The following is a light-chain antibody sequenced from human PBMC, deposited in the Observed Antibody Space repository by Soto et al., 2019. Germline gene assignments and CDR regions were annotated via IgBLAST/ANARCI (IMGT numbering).Light chain of an antibody. CDR2: DAS. CDR1: QSVSSY. CDR3: QQRSNSWT. V-gene: IGKV3-11*01. J-gene: IGKJ1*01. Sequence: EIVLTQSPATLSLSPGERATLSCRASQSVSSYLAWYQQKPGQAPRLLIYDASNRATGIPARFSGGGSGTDFALTISSLEPEDFAVYYCQQRSNSWTFGQGTKVEIK.